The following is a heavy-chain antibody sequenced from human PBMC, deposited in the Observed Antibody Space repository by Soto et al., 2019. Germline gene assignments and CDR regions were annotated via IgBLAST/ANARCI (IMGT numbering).Heavy chain of an antibody. CDR1: GGTFSNYT. CDR3: ARDPTAYYYDSSGYSLSY. V-gene: IGHV1-69*08. D-gene: IGHD3-22*01. J-gene: IGHJ1*01. Sequence: QVQLVQSGAEVKKPGSSVKVSCKASGGTFSNYTFSWVRQAPGQGLEWMGRIIPIVGMANYAQKFQGRVTITADKSTSTAYMELSSLRSEDTAVYYCARDPTAYYYDSSGYSLSYWGQGTLVTVSS. CDR2: IIPIVGMA.